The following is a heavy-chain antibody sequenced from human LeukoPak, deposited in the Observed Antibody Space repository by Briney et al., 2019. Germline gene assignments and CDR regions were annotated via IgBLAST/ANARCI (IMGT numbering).Heavy chain of an antibody. D-gene: IGHD3-22*01. CDR1: GGSIRSSYYY. CDR3: VTYYFDSSGPKKNY. Sequence: NSSETLSLTCTVSGGSIRSSYYYWGWIRQPPGKGLEWIGEINHSGSTNYNPSLKSRVTISVDTSKKQFSLKLSSVTAADTAVYYCVTYYFDSSGPKKNYWGQGTLVTVSS. V-gene: IGHV4-39*07. J-gene: IGHJ4*02. CDR2: INHSGST.